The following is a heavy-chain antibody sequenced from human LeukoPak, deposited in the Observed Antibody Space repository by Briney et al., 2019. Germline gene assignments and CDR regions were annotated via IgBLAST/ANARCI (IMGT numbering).Heavy chain of an antibody. D-gene: IGHD5-24*01. CDR1: GFTFSSYA. CDR3: AKVRSAMDTIRPIDY. J-gene: IGHJ4*02. Sequence: GGSLRLSCAASGFTFSSYAMSWVRQAPVKGLEWVSVISGSAGSTYYADSVKGRFTISRDNSKNTLYLQMNSLRAEDTAVYYCAKVRSAMDTIRPIDYWGQGTLVTVSS. V-gene: IGHV3-23*01. CDR2: ISGSAGST.